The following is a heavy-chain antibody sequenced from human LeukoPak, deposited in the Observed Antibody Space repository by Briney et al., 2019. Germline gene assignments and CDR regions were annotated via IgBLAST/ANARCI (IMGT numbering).Heavy chain of an antibody. J-gene: IGHJ6*03. Sequence: GGSLRLSCAASGFTFSSYSMHWVRQAPGKGLEFVSAISSNGRRTYYANSVKGRFTISRDISKNTLYLQMGSLRAEDTAVYYCARVRKDIQSMVRGQNYYYYYMDVWGKGTTVTISS. CDR2: ISSNGRRT. CDR3: ARVRKDIQSMVRGQNYYYYYMDV. D-gene: IGHD3-10*01. V-gene: IGHV3-64*01. CDR1: GFTFSSYS.